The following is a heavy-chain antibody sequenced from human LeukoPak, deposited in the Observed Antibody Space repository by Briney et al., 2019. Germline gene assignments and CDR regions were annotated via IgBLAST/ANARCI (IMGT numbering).Heavy chain of an antibody. V-gene: IGHV4-34*01. D-gene: IGHD5-18*01. CDR1: GGSFSGYY. J-gene: IGHJ6*03. CDR3: AREVVDTAMVTWVYYYYYYMDV. CDR2: INHSGST. Sequence: PSETLSLTCAVYGGSFSGYYWSWIRQPPGKGLEWIGEINHSGSTNYNPSLKSRVTISVDTSKNQFSLKLSSVTAADTAVYYCAREVVDTAMVTWVYYYYYYMDVWGKGTTVTVSS.